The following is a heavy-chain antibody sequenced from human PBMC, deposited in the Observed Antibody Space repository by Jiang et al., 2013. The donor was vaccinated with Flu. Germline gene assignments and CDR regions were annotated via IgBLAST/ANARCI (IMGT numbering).Heavy chain of an antibody. CDR3: ARSAGNALDN. CDR1: GYSFTSYH. CDR2: IYPSGDT. Sequence: VQLVESGAAVKTPGASVKVSCKASGYSFTSYHMHWVRQAPGQGLEWMGTIYPSGDTSYAQNFQGRITMTRDTSTSTVYMELSSLRFENTAVYYCARSAGNALDNWGQGTLVTVSS. V-gene: IGHV1-46*01. J-gene: IGHJ4*02.